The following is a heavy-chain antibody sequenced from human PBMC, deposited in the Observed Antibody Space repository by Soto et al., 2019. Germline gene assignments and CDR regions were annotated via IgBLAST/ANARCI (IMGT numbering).Heavy chain of an antibody. D-gene: IGHD5-18*01. CDR2: IIPIFGTA. CDR1: GGTFSSYA. CDR3: ARGFQPPRYSYGSSNYYYYYGMDV. J-gene: IGHJ6*02. Sequence: ASVKVSCKASGGTFSSYAISWVRQAPGQGLEWMGGIIPIFGTANYAQKFQGRVTITADKSTSTAYMELSSLRSEDTAVYYGARGFQPPRYSYGSSNYYYYYGMDVWGQGTTVTVSS. V-gene: IGHV1-69*06.